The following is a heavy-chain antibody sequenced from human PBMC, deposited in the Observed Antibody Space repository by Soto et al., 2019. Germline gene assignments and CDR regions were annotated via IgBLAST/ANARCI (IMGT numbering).Heavy chain of an antibody. Sequence: PSETLSLTCAVSGASVSSPNYYWSWIRQPPGKGLEWIGYIYHSGSTHYNPSLKSRVTVSLDTSKNQFSLKLSSVTAAATAVFYCERFWLSDYHFDYWGQGTLVTVSS. J-gene: IGHJ4*02. CDR1: GASVSSPNYY. V-gene: IGHV4-61*01. CDR2: IYHSGST. CDR3: ERFWLSDYHFDY. D-gene: IGHD3-3*01.